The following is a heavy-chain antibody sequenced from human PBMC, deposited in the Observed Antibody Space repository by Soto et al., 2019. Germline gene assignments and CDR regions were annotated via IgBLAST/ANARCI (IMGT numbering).Heavy chain of an antibody. CDR2: FYYSGST. CDR3: ARVYADCSGGSCYLDYFDY. J-gene: IGHJ4*02. Sequence: SETLSLTCTVSGGSISSGPYSWGWIRQPPGKGLEWIGTFYYSGSTYYNPSLESRVTISVDTSKNQFSLKVSSVTAADTAVYYCARVYADCSGGSCYLDYFDYWGQGTLVTVSS. D-gene: IGHD2-15*01. CDR1: GGSISSGPYS. V-gene: IGHV4-39*01.